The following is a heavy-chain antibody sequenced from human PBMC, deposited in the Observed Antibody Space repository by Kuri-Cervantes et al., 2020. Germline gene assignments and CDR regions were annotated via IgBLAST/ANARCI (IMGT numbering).Heavy chain of an antibody. D-gene: IGHD3-9*01. V-gene: IGHV3-53*01. CDR1: GFTVSSNY. CDR2: IYSGGST. Sequence: GGSLRLSCAASGFTVSSNYMSWVRQAPGKGLEWVSVIYSGGSTYYADSVKGRFTISRDNSKNTLYLQMNSLRAEDTAVYYCASAYYDILTGYSAFDYWGQGTPVTVSS. J-gene: IGHJ4*02. CDR3: ASAYYDILTGYSAFDY.